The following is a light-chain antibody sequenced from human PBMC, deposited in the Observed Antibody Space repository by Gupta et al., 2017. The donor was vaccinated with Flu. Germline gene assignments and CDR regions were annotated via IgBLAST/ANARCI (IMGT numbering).Light chain of an antibody. Sequence: SALTQPRSVSGSPGQSVTISCTGTSSDVGGYNYVSWYQQHPGKAPKLMIYDVSKRPSGVPDRFSGSKSGTSASLAITGLQAEDEADYYCQSYDSSRSGVVFGGGTKLTVL. J-gene: IGLJ2*01. CDR2: DVS. CDR3: QSYDSSRSGVV. CDR1: SSDVGGYNY. V-gene: IGLV2-11*01.